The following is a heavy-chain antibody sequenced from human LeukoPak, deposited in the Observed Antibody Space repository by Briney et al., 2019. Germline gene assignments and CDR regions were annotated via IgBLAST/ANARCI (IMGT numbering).Heavy chain of an antibody. D-gene: IGHD3-3*01. CDR2: INHSGST. CDR1: GGSFSGFY. CDR3: ARSPFGVVIPFDY. Sequence: PSETLSLTCAVYGGSFSGFYWSWIRQPPGKGLEWIGEINHSGSTNYNPSLKSRVTISVDTSKNQFSLKLSSVTAADTAVYYCARSPFGVVIPFDYWGQGTLVTVSS. V-gene: IGHV4-34*01. J-gene: IGHJ4*02.